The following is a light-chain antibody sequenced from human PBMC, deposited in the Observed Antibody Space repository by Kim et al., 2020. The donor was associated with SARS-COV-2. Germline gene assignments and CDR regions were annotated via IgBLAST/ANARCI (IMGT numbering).Light chain of an antibody. J-gene: IGKJ1*01. CDR3: LHHKDYPYT. CDR1: HDISTY. CDR2: GAS. V-gene: IGKV1-17*03. Sequence: ASIGDRDTITCRASHDISTYLAWFQQKPGKVPKRLISGASRLQSEVPSRFSGSGSGAEFTLTISNLQPEDVATYYCLHHKDYPYTSGQGTKVDIK.